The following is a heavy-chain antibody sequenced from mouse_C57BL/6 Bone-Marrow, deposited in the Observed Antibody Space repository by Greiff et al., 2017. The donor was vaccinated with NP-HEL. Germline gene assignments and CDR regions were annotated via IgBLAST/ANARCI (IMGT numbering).Heavy chain of an antibody. J-gene: IGHJ3*01. Sequence: DVKLQESGGGLVQPGGSLKLSCAASGFTFSDYYMYWVRQTPEKRLEWVAYISNGGGSTYYPDTVKGRFTISRDNAKNTLYLQMSRLKSEDTAMYYCASYTGGFAYWGQGTLVTVSA. D-gene: IGHD1-1*01. CDR2: ISNGGGST. CDR1: GFTFSDYY. CDR3: ASYTGGFAY. V-gene: IGHV5-12*01.